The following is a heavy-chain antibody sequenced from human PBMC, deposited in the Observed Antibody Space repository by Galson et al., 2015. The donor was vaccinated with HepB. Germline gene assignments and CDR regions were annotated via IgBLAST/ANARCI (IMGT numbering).Heavy chain of an antibody. J-gene: IGHJ4*02. D-gene: IGHD6-13*01. V-gene: IGHV3-23*01. CDR3: AKGLRSSSWYTANYFDY. CDR2: ISGSGGST. Sequence: SLRLSCAASGFTFSSYAMSWVRQAPGKGLEWVSAISGSGGSTYYADSVKGRFTISRDNSKNTLYLQMNSLRAEDTAVYYCAKGLRSSSWYTANYFDYWGQGTLVTVSS. CDR1: GFTFSSYA.